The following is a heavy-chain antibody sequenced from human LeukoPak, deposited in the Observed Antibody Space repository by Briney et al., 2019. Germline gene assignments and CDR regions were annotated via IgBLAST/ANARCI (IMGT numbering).Heavy chain of an antibody. CDR2: IYTSGST. CDR3: ARDIYDSSGYILYFDY. CDR1: GGSISSYY. D-gene: IGHD3-22*01. Sequence: SETLSLTCTVSGGSISSYYWSWIRQPAGKGLEWIGRIYTSGSTNYNPSLTSRVTMSVDTSKNQFSLKLTSVTAADTAVYYCARDIYDSSGYILYFDYWGQGTLVTVSS. J-gene: IGHJ4*02. V-gene: IGHV4-4*07.